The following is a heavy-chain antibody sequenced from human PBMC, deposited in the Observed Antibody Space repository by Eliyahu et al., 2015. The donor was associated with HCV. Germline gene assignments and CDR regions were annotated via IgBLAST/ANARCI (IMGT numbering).Heavy chain of an antibody. J-gene: IGHJ2*01. D-gene: IGHD6-19*01. V-gene: IGHV1-69*06. CDR3: ARGGAIAVPGTDWSFDV. CDR1: GGILXSFA. CDR2: IIPIFXTI. Sequence: QVQLVQSGVEVKKPGSSVRVSCQXSGGILXSFAVAWVRQAPGQGLXXMGGIIPIFXTIXYAQKFQGRVTITADKSTNTVFMELASXTSEDXAMYYCARGGAIAVPGTDWSFDVWGRGTQVTVSS.